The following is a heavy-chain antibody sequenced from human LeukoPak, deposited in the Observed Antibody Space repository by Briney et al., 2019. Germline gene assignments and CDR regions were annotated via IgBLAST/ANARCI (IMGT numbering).Heavy chain of an antibody. Sequence: GASVKVSCKASGYTFTSYDINWVRQAPGQGLEWMGWISAYNGNTNYAQKLQGRVTMTTDTSTSTAYMELRSLRSDDTAVYYCASGITIFGVVTPGYFQHWGQGTLVTVSS. J-gene: IGHJ1*01. D-gene: IGHD3-3*01. V-gene: IGHV1-18*01. CDR3: ASGITIFGVVTPGYFQH. CDR2: ISAYNGNT. CDR1: GYTFTSYD.